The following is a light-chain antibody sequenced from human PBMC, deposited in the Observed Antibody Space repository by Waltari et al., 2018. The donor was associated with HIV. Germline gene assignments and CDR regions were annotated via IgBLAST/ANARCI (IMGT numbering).Light chain of an antibody. J-gene: IGLJ2*01. CDR1: TSNVRNNY. Sequence: QSVLAQPRSVSGTPGQTVNIPCSGSTSNVRNNYVYWYQQVTGVAPKLLIYRNNQRPSGVPYRFSGSKSGTSASLAISGLRTEDEAEYYCAVWDDRLSGRLFGGGTKVTVL. CDR2: RNN. V-gene: IGLV1-47*01. CDR3: AVWDDRLSGRL.